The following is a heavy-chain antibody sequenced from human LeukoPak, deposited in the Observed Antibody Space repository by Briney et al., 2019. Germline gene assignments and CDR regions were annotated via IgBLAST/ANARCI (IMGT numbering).Heavy chain of an antibody. Sequence: SETLSLTCTVSGHSISSDYYWGWIRQPPGKGLEWIGFVYYTGSTNYSPSLKSRVTISVDTSKNQFSLKLRSVTTADTAVYYCARISSSNWYNERGAFDVWGQGTMVTVSS. CDR2: VYYTGST. CDR1: GHSISSDYY. V-gene: IGHV4-38-2*02. CDR3: ARISSSNWYNERGAFDV. J-gene: IGHJ3*01. D-gene: IGHD6-13*01.